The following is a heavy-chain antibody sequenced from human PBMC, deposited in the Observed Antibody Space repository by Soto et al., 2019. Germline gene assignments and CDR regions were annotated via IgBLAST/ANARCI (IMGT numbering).Heavy chain of an antibody. CDR1: GFTFSSYW. Sequence: EVQLVESGGGLVQPGGSLRLSCAASGFTFSSYWMSWVRQAPGKGLEWVANIKQDGSEKYYVDSVKGRFTISRDNAKNSLYLQMNSLRAEDTAVYYCARVSRVHHPNYGMDVWGQGTTVTVSS. CDR2: IKQDGSEK. J-gene: IGHJ6*02. CDR3: ARVSRVHHPNYGMDV. V-gene: IGHV3-7*05.